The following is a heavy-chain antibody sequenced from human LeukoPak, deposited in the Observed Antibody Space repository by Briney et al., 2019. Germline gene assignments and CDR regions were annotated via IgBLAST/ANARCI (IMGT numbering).Heavy chain of an antibody. V-gene: IGHV3-74*01. Sequence: PGGSLRLSCAASGFTVSSNYMSWVRQAPGKGLEWVSRISSDGSIINYADSVKGRFTISRDNAKNTLYLQMNSLRVEDTAVYYCARPAVAGLRAGGYDYWGQGTLVTVSS. CDR3: ARPAVAGLRAGGYDY. J-gene: IGHJ4*02. CDR1: GFTVSSNY. D-gene: IGHD6-19*01. CDR2: ISSDGSII.